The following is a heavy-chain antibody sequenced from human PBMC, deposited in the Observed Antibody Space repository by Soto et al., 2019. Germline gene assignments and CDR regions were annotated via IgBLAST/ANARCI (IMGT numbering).Heavy chain of an antibody. D-gene: IGHD4-17*01. Sequence: PGGSLRLSCAASGFTFSSYWMSWVRQAPGKGLEWVANIKQDGSEKYYVDSVKGRFTISRDNAKNSLYLQMNSLRAEDTAVYYCARAEYGDTVDDAFDIWGQGTMVTVSS. CDR2: IKQDGSEK. CDR1: GFTFSSYW. CDR3: ARAEYGDTVDDAFDI. V-gene: IGHV3-7*03. J-gene: IGHJ3*02.